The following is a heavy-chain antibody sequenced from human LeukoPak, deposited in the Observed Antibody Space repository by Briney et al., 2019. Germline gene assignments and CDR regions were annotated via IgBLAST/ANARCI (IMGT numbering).Heavy chain of an antibody. Sequence: GGSLRLSCAASGFTFSSYWMSWVRQAPGKGLEWVANIKQDGSEKYYVDSVKGRFTISRDNAKNSLYLQMNSLRAEDTAVYYCARGAYGDYSWYFDYWGQGTLVTVSS. CDR2: IKQDGSEK. D-gene: IGHD4-17*01. V-gene: IGHV3-7*04. CDR1: GFTFSSYW. J-gene: IGHJ4*02. CDR3: ARGAYGDYSWYFDY.